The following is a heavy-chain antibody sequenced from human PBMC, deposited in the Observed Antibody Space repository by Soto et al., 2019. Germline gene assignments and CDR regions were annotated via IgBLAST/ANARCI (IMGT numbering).Heavy chain of an antibody. Sequence: PGGSLRLSCVASGSSLDSYSMNWLRQAPGKGLEWVSSISGSGGSTYYADSVKGRFTISRDNSKNTLYLQMNSLRAEDTAVYYCAKEGYDFGYYYYGMDVWGQGTTVTVSS. J-gene: IGHJ6*02. CDR1: GSSLDSYS. CDR3: AKEGYDFGYYYYGMDV. V-gene: IGHV3-23*01. CDR2: ISGSGGST. D-gene: IGHD5-12*01.